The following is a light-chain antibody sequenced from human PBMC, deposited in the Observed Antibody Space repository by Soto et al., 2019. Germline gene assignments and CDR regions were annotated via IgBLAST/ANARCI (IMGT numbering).Light chain of an antibody. CDR1: SSDVGNFNL. CDR2: EVS. Sequence: QSALTQPASVSGSPGQSIAISCTGTSSDVGNFNLVSWYQQHPGKAPKLIIYEVSKRPSGVSDRFSGSKSGNTASLTISGLQAEDEADYYCCSYAHSSTYVFGTGTQLTVL. J-gene: IGLJ6*01. V-gene: IGLV2-23*02. CDR3: CSYAHSSTYV.